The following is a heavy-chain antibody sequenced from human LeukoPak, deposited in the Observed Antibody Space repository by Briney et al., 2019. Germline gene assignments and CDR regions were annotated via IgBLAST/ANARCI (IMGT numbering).Heavy chain of an antibody. Sequence: GGSLRLSCAASGFTFSSYNMNWVRQAPGKGLEWVSYISRSGSTIKFADSVKGRFTISRDNSKNTLYLQMNSLKPEDTAVYYCARVAEAAAFDSWGQGTLVTVSS. J-gene: IGHJ4*02. D-gene: IGHD6-13*01. CDR2: ISRSGSTI. CDR3: ARVAEAAAFDS. V-gene: IGHV3-48*01. CDR1: GFTFSSYN.